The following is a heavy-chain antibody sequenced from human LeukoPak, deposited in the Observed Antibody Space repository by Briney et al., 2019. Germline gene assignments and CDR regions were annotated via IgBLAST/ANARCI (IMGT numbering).Heavy chain of an antibody. CDR1: GFTVSSNY. J-gene: IGHJ4*02. Sequence: GGSLRLSCAASGFTVSSNYMNWVRQAPGKGLEWVSVIYGGGNIYYADSVKGRFTISRDNSKNTLYLQMNSLRAEDTAVYYCARGAGYNYPYYFDYWGQGTLVTVST. CDR2: IYGGGNI. V-gene: IGHV3-53*01. CDR3: ARGAGYNYPYYFDY. D-gene: IGHD5-24*01.